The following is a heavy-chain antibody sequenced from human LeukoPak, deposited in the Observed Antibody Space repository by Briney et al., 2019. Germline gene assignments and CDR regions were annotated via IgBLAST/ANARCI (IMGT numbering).Heavy chain of an antibody. Sequence: GRSLRLSCAASGFTFSSYGMHWVRQAPGKGLEWVAVISYDGSNKYYADSVKGRFTISRDNSKNTLYLQMNSLRAEDTAVYYCAKDGGLAAAGPSVSWGQGILVTVSS. CDR3: AKDGGLAAAGPSVS. V-gene: IGHV3-30*18. CDR1: GFTFSSYG. CDR2: ISYDGSNK. D-gene: IGHD6-13*01. J-gene: IGHJ5*02.